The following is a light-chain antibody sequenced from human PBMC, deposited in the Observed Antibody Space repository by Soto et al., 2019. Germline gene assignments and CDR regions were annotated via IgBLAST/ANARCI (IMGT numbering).Light chain of an antibody. CDR2: EVN. Sequence: QSALTQPPSASGSPGQSVTISYTGTSSDLGDYDYVSWYQQHPGKAPKLMIYEVNKRPSGVPDRFSGSKSGNTASLTVTGLQAEDEADYYCSSYAGSNNLIFGGGTKLTVL. CDR3: SSYAGSNNLI. CDR1: SSDLGDYDY. J-gene: IGLJ2*01. V-gene: IGLV2-8*01.